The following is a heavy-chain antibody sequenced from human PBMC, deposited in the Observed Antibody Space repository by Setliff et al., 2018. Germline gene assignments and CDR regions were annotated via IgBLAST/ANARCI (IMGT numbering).Heavy chain of an antibody. CDR3: ARGPRDGYNSGLDY. J-gene: IGHJ4*02. CDR1: GFTFDNAW. CDR2: IKTKGDGGTT. V-gene: IGHV3-15*01. Sequence: PGGSLRLSCAASGFTFDNAWMSWVRQAPGRGLEWVGRIKTKGDGGTTDYAAPVKGRFTISRLDSEISMYLQMNSLETEDTAVYFCARGPRDGYNSGLDYWGQGALVTVSS. D-gene: IGHD5-12*01.